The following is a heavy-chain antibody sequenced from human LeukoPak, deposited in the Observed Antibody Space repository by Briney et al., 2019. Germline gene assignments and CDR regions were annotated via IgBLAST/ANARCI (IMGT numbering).Heavy chain of an antibody. Sequence: ASVKVSCKASGYTFTGYYMHWVRQAPGQGLEWMGWINPNSGGTNYAQKFQGRVTMTRDTSISTAYMELSRLRSDDTAVYYCARDGSGSYYRALANYYYMDVWGKGTTVTVSS. CDR3: ARDGSGSYYRALANYYYMDV. J-gene: IGHJ6*03. CDR1: GYTFTGYY. V-gene: IGHV1-2*02. CDR2: INPNSGGT. D-gene: IGHD1-26*01.